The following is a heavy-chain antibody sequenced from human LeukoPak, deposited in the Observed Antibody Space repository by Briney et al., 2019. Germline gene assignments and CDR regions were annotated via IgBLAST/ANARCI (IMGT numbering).Heavy chain of an antibody. CDR3: ARDREGLAYFDF. J-gene: IGHJ4*02. V-gene: IGHV1-2*02. Sequence: ASVRVSCKASGYTFTGKFIHWVRHAPGRGLEWIGWIDPNSGGTDYAQKFQGRVTMTRDTSIATAYMDLSRLISDDTAVYYCARDREGLAYFDFWGQGTLVTVSS. CDR1: GYTFTGKF. D-gene: IGHD3/OR15-3a*01. CDR2: IDPNSGGT.